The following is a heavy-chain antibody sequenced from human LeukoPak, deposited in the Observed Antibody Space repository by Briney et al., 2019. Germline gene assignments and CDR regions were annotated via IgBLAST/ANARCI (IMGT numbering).Heavy chain of an antibody. J-gene: IGHJ2*01. CDR3: AGSIAAAGTGYWYFDL. D-gene: IGHD6-13*01. CDR2: IYYSGST. Sequence: ASETLSLTCTASGGSISSYYWSWIRQPPGKGLEWIGYIYYSGSTNYNPSLKSRVTISVDTSKNQFSLKLSSVTAADTAAYYCAGSIAAAGTGYWYFDLWGRGTLVTVSS. V-gene: IGHV4-59*08. CDR1: GGSISSYY.